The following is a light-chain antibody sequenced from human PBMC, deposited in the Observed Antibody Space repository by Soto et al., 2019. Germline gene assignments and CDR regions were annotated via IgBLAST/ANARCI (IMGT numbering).Light chain of an antibody. Sequence: GDRVAITCRVRQSISSWRAWYQQKPRKAPKLLIYDDSSLESGVPSRFSGSGSGTEFTLTISSLQPDDFATYYCQQYNSYSPRTFGGGTKVDIK. V-gene: IGKV1-5*01. CDR2: DDS. J-gene: IGKJ4*01. CDR1: QSISSW. CDR3: QQYNSYSPRT.